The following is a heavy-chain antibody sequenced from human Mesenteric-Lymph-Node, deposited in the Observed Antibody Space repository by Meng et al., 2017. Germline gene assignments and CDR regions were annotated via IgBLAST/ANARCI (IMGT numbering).Heavy chain of an antibody. Sequence: GESLKISCAASGFTFSSYGMHWVRQAPGKGLEWVAVIWYDGSNKYYADSVKGRFTISRDNAKNTLYLQMNNVRAEDTAIYYCASLYGGSYWGQGTLVTVSS. CDR1: GFTFSSYG. CDR3: ASLYGGSY. D-gene: IGHD1-26*01. V-gene: IGHV3-33*01. CDR2: IWYDGSNK. J-gene: IGHJ4*02.